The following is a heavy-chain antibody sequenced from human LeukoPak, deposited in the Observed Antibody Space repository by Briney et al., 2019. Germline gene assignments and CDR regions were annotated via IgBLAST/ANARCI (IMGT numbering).Heavy chain of an antibody. V-gene: IGHV4-59*12. J-gene: IGHJ4*02. CDR1: GGSISGYY. CDR2: IYYSGST. CDR3: ARDYGDYGRYFDY. D-gene: IGHD4-17*01. Sequence: SETLSLTCTVSGGSISGYYWSWIRQPPGKGLEWIGYIYYSGSTNYNPSLKSRVTISVDTSKNQFSLKLSSVTAADTAVYYCARDYGDYGRYFDYWGQGTLVTVSS.